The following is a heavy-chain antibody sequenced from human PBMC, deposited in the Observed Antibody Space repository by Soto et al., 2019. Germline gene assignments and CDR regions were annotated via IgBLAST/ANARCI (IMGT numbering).Heavy chain of an antibody. CDR3: ARAPFLEDSGYAPGPYYMDV. D-gene: IGHD5-12*01. Sequence: ASVKVSCKSSGYTFTGYYMHWVRQAPGQGLEWMGWINPNSGGTNYAQKFQGWVTMTRDTSISTAYMELSRLRSDDTAVYYCARAPFLEDSGYAPGPYYMDVWGKGTTVTGSS. CDR1: GYTFTGYY. V-gene: IGHV1-2*04. J-gene: IGHJ6*03. CDR2: INPNSGGT.